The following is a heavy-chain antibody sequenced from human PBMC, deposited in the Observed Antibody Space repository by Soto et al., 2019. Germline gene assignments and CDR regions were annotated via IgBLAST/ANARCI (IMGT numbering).Heavy chain of an antibody. J-gene: IGHJ4*02. D-gene: IGHD6-13*01. V-gene: IGHV1-18*01. CDR2: ISGYNGDT. CDR1: GYTFTSYG. Sequence: QVQLVQSGAEVKKPGASVKVSCKASGYTFTSYGISWVRQAPGQGLEWMGWISGYNGDTNDAQKYQGRVTMTTDTSTSTAYMELRSLRSDDTAVYYCARAPQTVAGAGIWYWGQGTLVTVSS. CDR3: ARAPQTVAGAGIWY.